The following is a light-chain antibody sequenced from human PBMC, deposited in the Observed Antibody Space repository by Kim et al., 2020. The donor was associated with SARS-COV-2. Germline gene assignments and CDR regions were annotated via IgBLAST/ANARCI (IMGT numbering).Light chain of an antibody. Sequence: SVKLTCTLSSGHSSYAIAWHQQQPEKGPRYLMKLNSDGSHSKGDGIPDRFSGSSSGAERYLTISSLQSEDEADYYCQTWGTGIRVFGGGTKLTVL. J-gene: IGLJ3*02. V-gene: IGLV4-69*01. CDR2: LNSDGSH. CDR3: QTWGTGIRV. CDR1: SGHSSYA.